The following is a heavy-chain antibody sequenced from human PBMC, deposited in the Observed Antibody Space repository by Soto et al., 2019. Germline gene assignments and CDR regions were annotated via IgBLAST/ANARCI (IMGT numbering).Heavy chain of an antibody. CDR2: VYYSGTS. J-gene: IGHJ5*02. D-gene: IGHD4-4*01. Sequence: QLQLQESGPGLVKPSETLSLTCSVSGDSISSSPYYWAWIRQPPGQALEWIGNVYYSGTSYRNPSLKSRVTLSVDRSKNQFSLHLTSVTAADSAVSYCAHLRDYNNYGWFDPWGPGSLVTVSS. CDR1: GDSISSSPYY. CDR3: AHLRDYNNYGWFDP. V-gene: IGHV4-39*01.